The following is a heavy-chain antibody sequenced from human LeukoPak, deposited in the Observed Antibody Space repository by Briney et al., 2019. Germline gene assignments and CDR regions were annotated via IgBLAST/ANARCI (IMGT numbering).Heavy chain of an antibody. CDR1: GYSISSGYY. V-gene: IGHV4-38-2*02. Sequence: SETLSLTCAISGYSISSGYYWGWIRQSPGKGLECIGIIYHGGTTHYNPSLKSRVTISADTSKNQLSLKLSSVTAADTAVYYCARDVRGFDYWGQGTLVTVSS. D-gene: IGHD3-10*01. J-gene: IGHJ4*02. CDR2: IYHGGTT. CDR3: ARDVRGFDY.